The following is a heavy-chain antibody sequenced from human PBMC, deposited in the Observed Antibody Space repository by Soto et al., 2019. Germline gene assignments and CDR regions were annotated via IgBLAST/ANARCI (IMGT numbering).Heavy chain of an antibody. D-gene: IGHD3-9*01. CDR3: ARENSGLRYFDWLLPM. Sequence: ASVKVSCKASGYTFTSYYMHWVRQAPGQGLEWMGIINPSGGSTSYAQKFQGRVTMTRDTSTSTVYMELSSLRSEDTAVFYCARENSGLRYFDWLLPMWGQGTLVTVSS. V-gene: IGHV1-46*01. CDR2: INPSGGST. J-gene: IGHJ4*02. CDR1: GYTFTSYY.